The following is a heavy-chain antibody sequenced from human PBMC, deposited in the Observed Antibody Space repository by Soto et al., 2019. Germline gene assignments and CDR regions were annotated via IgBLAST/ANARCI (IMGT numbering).Heavy chain of an antibody. V-gene: IGHV1-69*13. D-gene: IGHD4-4*01. CDR3: ARDRRTTVNYYYYGMDV. Sequence: AVHVSHKASRGSFSSYAISRVRQAPGQGLEGMGGIIPIFGTANCTQKFQGRVTITADESTSTAYMELSSLRSEDTAVYYCARDRRTTVNYYYYGMDVWGQGTTVTVSS. CDR2: IIPIFGTA. J-gene: IGHJ6*02. CDR1: RGSFSSYA.